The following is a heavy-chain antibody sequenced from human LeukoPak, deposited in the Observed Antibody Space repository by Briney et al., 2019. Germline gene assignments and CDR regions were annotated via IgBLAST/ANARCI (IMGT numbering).Heavy chain of an antibody. J-gene: IGHJ6*03. Sequence: PSETLSLTCTVSGGSISSYYWSWIRQPPGKGLEWIGYIYYSGSTNYNPSLKSRVTISVDTSKNQFSLKLSSVTAADTAVYYRARFPRGSYYDSSGYHYYYMDVWGKGTTVTVSS. CDR3: ARFPRGSYYDSSGYHYYYMDV. CDR1: GGSISSYY. V-gene: IGHV4-59*01. CDR2: IYYSGST. D-gene: IGHD3-22*01.